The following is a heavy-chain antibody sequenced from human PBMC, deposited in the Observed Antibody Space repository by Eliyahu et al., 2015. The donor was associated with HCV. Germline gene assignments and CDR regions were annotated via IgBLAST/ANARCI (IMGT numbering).Heavy chain of an antibody. D-gene: IGHD2-2*01. J-gene: IGHJ5*02. CDR2: IHHSGNT. V-gene: IGHV4-4*02. Sequence: QVQLQESGPGLVKPSGTLSLTCAVSGASMSSSYLWNWLRQPPGKGLEWIAEIHHSGNTNYNPSLKSRVTISIDKSNNQFSLRLNSVTAADTAVYYCATLKVPAAVGFDPWGQGTLVTVSS. CDR3: ATLKVPAAVGFDP. CDR1: GASMSSSYL.